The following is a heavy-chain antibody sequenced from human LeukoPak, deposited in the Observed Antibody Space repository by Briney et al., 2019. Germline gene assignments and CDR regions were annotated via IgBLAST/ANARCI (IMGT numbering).Heavy chain of an antibody. Sequence: ASVKVSCKASGYTFTSYDINWVRQATGQGLEWMGWMNPNSGNIGYAQKFQGRVTMTRNTSISTAYMELSSLRSEDTAVYYCASSRNWGNYFGYWGQGTLVTVSS. D-gene: IGHD7-27*01. J-gene: IGHJ4*02. CDR2: MNPNSGNI. V-gene: IGHV1-8*01. CDR1: GYTFTSYD. CDR3: ASSRNWGNYFGY.